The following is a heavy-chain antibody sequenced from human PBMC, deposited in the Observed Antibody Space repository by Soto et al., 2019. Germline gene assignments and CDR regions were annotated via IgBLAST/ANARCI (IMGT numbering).Heavy chain of an antibody. J-gene: IGHJ6*01. D-gene: IGHD6-6*01. V-gene: IGHV3-33*08. Sequence: YLGLSCATSGFIFSNFGMHWVRQAPGKGLEWVAVIWYDGSNAVSADSVKCRFTISRDNSKNTLYLQMSGLRSEDTDVYYCACDTPTARPSAMAVCVQRSTGSVSS. CDR2: IWYDGSNA. CDR3: ACDTPTARPSAMAV. CDR1: GFIFSNFG.